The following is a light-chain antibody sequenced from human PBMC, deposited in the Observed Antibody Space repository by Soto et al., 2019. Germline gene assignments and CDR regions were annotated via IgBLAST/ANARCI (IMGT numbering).Light chain of an antibody. CDR1: QSISSW. V-gene: IGKV1-5*01. CDR3: QQYNSYSYT. Sequence: DIPMTQSPSTLSASVGDRVTITCRASQSISSWLAWYQQKPGKAPKLLIYDASSLESGVPSRFSGSGSGTEFNLTISSLQPDDFATYYCQQYNSYSYTFGQGTKLEIK. CDR2: DAS. J-gene: IGKJ2*01.